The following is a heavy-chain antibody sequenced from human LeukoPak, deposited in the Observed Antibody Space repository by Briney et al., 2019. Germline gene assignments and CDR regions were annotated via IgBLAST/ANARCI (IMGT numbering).Heavy chain of an antibody. CDR2: ISSSSHI. V-gene: IGHV3-21*01. CDR1: GFTFSSYS. CDR3: ARSPGGANNWFDP. Sequence: GGSLRLSCAASGFTFSSYSMNWVRQAPGKGLEWVSSISSSSHIHYADSVKGRFTISRDNAKNSLYLQMNSLRAEDTAVYYCARSPGGANNWFDPWGQGTLVTVSS. D-gene: IGHD1-26*01. J-gene: IGHJ5*02.